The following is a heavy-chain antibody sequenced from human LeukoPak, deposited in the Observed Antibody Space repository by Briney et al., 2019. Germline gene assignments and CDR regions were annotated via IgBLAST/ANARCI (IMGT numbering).Heavy chain of an antibody. CDR3: TLIKGWGSGTYYLDY. CDR2: IKSKSAGGTI. V-gene: IGHV3-15*01. D-gene: IGHD3-10*01. Sequence: ERSLRLSCAASGFDIYNDWMSWVRQAPGRGLEWVGRIKSKSAGGTIDYAAPVNGRFIISRDDSKNTLYLQMNSLKTEDTAMYYCTLIKGWGSGTYYLDYWGQGTLVTVSS. J-gene: IGHJ4*02. CDR1: GFDIYNDW.